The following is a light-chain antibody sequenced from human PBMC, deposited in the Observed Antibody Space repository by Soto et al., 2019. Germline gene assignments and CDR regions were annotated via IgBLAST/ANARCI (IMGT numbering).Light chain of an antibody. V-gene: IGLV1-40*01. Sequence: QSALTQPPSVSGAPGQRVTISCTGSSSNIGAGYDVHWYQQLPGTAPKLLIYGNSNRPSGVPDRFSGSKSGTSASLTSTGLQAEDEADYYCSSYTSSSTFFGTGTKATVL. J-gene: IGLJ1*01. CDR1: SSNIGAGYD. CDR3: SSYTSSSTF. CDR2: GNS.